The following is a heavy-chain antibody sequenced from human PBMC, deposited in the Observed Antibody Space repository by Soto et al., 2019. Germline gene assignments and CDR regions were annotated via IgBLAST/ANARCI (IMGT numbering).Heavy chain of an antibody. CDR2: ISYTGNT. Sequence: SETLSLTCTVSGGSMTSYFWSWIRQPPGKGLEWIGYISYTGNTNYNPSLKSRITISADTSKNQFSLSLSSATAADTAVYYCARGHYDFWSGYFATIDYWGQGTLVTVSS. CDR3: ARGHYDFWSGYFATIDY. CDR1: GGSMTSYF. J-gene: IGHJ4*02. V-gene: IGHV4-59*13. D-gene: IGHD3-3*01.